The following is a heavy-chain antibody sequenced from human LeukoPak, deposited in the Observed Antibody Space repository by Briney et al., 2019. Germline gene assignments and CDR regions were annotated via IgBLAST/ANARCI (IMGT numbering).Heavy chain of an antibody. CDR3: ARVGDFWGGYYRPFDY. Sequence: SVKVSCKASGGTFSSYAISWVRQAPGQGLEWMGGIIPIFGTANYAQKFQGRVTITADESTSTAYMELSSLRSEDTAVYYCARVGDFWGGYYRPFDYWGQGTLVTVSS. V-gene: IGHV1-69*13. CDR1: GGTFSSYA. D-gene: IGHD3-3*01. J-gene: IGHJ4*02. CDR2: IIPIFGTA.